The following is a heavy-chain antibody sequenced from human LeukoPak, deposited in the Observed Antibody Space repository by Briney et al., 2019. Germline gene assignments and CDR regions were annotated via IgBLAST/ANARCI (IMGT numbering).Heavy chain of an antibody. Sequence: PGGSLRLSCAASGFTFSTYAMSWVRQAPGKGLEWVSAISGSGGSTYYADSVKGRFTISRDNSKNTLYLQMNSLRAEDTAVYYCASVTPPTWIQLWSTSPYYFDYWGQGTLVTVSS. V-gene: IGHV3-23*01. J-gene: IGHJ4*02. CDR2: ISGSGGST. CDR3: ASVTPPTWIQLWSTSPYYFDY. D-gene: IGHD5-18*01. CDR1: GFTFSTYA.